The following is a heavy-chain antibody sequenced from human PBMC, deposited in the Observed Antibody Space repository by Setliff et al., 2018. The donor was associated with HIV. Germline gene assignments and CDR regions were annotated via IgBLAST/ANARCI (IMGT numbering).Heavy chain of an antibody. CDR2: IHKDGSEK. CDR3: ARSAIGYYYYGMDV. V-gene: IGHV3-7*01. Sequence: GGSLRLSCAASGFTFTNYWMSWVRQSPGKGLEWVANIHKDGSEKYYVDSVKGRFTISRDNTKNTLYLQMNSLRAEDTAVYYCARSAIGYYYYGMDVWGQGTLVTVSS. J-gene: IGHJ6*02. D-gene: IGHD5-18*01. CDR1: GFTFTNYW.